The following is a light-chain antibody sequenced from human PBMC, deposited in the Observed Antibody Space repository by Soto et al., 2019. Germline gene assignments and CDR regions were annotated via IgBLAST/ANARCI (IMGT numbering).Light chain of an antibody. J-gene: IGKJ1*01. CDR1: QSVSSNY. Sequence: EIVLAQSPGTLSLSPGERATLSCRASQSVSSNYLAWYQQKPGQAPRLLISGASTRATGIPDRFSGSGSGTDFTLTISRLEPEDFAVYYCQQYGSSPTTFGQGTKVEIK. CDR3: QQYGSSPTT. V-gene: IGKV3-20*01. CDR2: GAS.